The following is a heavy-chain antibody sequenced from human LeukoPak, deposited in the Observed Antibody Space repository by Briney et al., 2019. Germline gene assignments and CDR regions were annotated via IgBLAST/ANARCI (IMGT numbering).Heavy chain of an antibody. V-gene: IGHV4-39*01. Sequence: SETLSLTCTVSGGSISSSSYYRGWIRQPPGKGLEWIGSIYYSGSTYYNPSLKSRVTISVDTSKNQFSLKLSSVTAADTAVYYCARHPPDYGDLPWGQGTLVTVSS. CDR3: ARHPPDYGDLP. CDR2: IYYSGST. D-gene: IGHD4-17*01. CDR1: GGSISSSSYY. J-gene: IGHJ4*02.